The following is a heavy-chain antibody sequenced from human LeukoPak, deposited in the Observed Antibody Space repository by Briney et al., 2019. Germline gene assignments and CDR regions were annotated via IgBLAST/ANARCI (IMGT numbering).Heavy chain of an antibody. CDR1: GGSISSSSYY. V-gene: IGHV4-39*01. J-gene: IGHJ6*03. CDR3: ARQSRGYYYMDV. CDR2: IYYSGST. Sequence: PSETLSLPCTVSGGSISSSSYYWGWIRQPPGKGLEWIGSIYYSGSTYYNPSLKSRVTIPVDTSKNQFSLKLSSVTAADTAVYYCARQSRGYYYMDVRGKGTTVSVSS.